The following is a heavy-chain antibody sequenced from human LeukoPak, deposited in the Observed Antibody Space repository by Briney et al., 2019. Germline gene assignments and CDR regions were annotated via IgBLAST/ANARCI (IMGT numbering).Heavy chain of an antibody. J-gene: IGHJ4*02. CDR3: ARDSDSSGST. CDR2: IYSGGST. V-gene: IGHV3-53*01. CDR1: GFTVSSNY. D-gene: IGHD3-22*01. Sequence: PGGSLRLSCAASGFTVSSNYMSWVRQAPGKGLEWVSVIYSGGSTYYADSEKGRLTISRDNSKNTLYLQMNSLRAEDTAVYYCARDSDSSGSTWGQGTLVTVSS.